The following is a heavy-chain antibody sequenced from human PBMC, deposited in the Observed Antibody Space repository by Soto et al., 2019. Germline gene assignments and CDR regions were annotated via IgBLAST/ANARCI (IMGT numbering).Heavy chain of an antibody. CDR3: AKQGDYDFWSGSNNWFDP. V-gene: IGHV3-23*01. J-gene: IGHJ5*02. Sequence: QPGGSLRLSCAASGFTFSSYAMSWVRQAPGKGLEWVSAISGSGGSTYYADSVKGRFTISRDNSKNTLYLQMNSLRAEDTAVYYCAKQGDYDFWSGSNNWFDPWGQGTLVTVSS. D-gene: IGHD3-3*01. CDR1: GFTFSSYA. CDR2: ISGSGGST.